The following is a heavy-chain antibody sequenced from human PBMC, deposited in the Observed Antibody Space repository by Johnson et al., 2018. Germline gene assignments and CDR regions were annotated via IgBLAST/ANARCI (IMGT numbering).Heavy chain of an antibody. D-gene: IGHD1-20*01. CDR2: IGRDGTTI. CDR3: ARGRSTNWNDGHLDP. Sequence: VQLVESGGGLVQPGGSLRLSCAASGYTFTDYSMNWVRQAPGRGLEWISYIGRDGTTIYYRDSVKGRCTNSRGNAKNSAHLQRNSLGDDDTAVYFCARGRSTNWNDGHLDPWGQGTLVTVSS. V-gene: IGHV3-48*02. J-gene: IGHJ5*02. CDR1: GYTFTDYS.